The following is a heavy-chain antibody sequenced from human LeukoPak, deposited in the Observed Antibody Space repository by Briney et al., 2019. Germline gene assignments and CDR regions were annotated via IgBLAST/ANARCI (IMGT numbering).Heavy chain of an antibody. CDR3: ARDLSGNSGRPDGFDI. CDR2: IRQDGSEK. D-gene: IGHD1-26*01. J-gene: IGHJ3*02. CDR1: GFSFSSYW. V-gene: IGHV3-7*03. Sequence: GGSLRLSCAASGFSFSSYWMSWVRQAPGKGLEWVATIRQDGSEKHSVDFVEGRFTISRDNAQNSLYLQMISLRVEDTAIYYCARDLSGNSGRPDGFDIWGQGTMVTVSS.